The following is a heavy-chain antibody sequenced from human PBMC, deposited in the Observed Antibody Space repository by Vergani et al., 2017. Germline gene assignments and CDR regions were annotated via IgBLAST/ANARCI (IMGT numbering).Heavy chain of an antibody. D-gene: IGHD4-11*01. V-gene: IGHV3-23*01. CDR2: ISGHGDRT. J-gene: IGHJ4*02. CDR3: AREMSNEGFDY. Sequence: EVHLLESGGGQVEAGGSLRLSCVASGFTFSNSAMSWVRQTSGKGLEWVSAISGHGDRTYYADSVKGRFTISRDNSKNTVYLQMNSLKAEDRATYYCAREMSNEGFDYWGQGTLVTV. CDR1: GFTFSNSA.